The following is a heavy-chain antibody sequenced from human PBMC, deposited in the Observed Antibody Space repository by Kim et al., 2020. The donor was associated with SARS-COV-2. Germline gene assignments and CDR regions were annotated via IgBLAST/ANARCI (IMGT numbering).Heavy chain of an antibody. CDR2: ISWNSGSI. CDR3: AKDMQGDIVVVPAAMPFGSYGMDV. D-gene: IGHD2-2*01. Sequence: GGSLRLSCAASGFTFGDYAMHWVRQAPGKGLEWVSGISWNSGSIGYADSVKGRFTISRDNAKNSLYLQMNSLRAEDTALYYCAKDMQGDIVVVPAAMPFGSYGMDVWGQGTTVTVSS. CDR1: GFTFGDYA. V-gene: IGHV3-9*01. J-gene: IGHJ6*02.